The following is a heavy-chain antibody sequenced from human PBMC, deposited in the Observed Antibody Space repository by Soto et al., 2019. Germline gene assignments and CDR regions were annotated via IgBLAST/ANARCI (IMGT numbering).Heavy chain of an antibody. CDR3: ARVSVVTHDAFDI. V-gene: IGHV4-59*01. Sequence: SETLSLTCTVSGGSISSYYWSWIRQPPGKGLEWIGYIYYSGSTNYNPSLKSRVTISVDTSKNQFSLKLSSVTAADTDVYYCARVSVVTHDAFDIWGQGTMVTVSS. CDR2: IYYSGST. CDR1: GGSISSYY. D-gene: IGHD2-15*01. J-gene: IGHJ3*02.